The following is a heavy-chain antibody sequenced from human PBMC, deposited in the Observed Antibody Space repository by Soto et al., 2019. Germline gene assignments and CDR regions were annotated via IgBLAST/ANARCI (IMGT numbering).Heavy chain of an antibody. Sequence: QPGGSLRLSCAASGFTVSSNYMSWVRQAPGKGLEWVSVIYSGGSTYYADSVKGRFTISRDNSKNTLYLQMNSLRAEDTAVYYCAPGDILTGFLPDYWGQGTLVTVSS. J-gene: IGHJ4*02. D-gene: IGHD3-9*01. CDR2: IYSGGST. CDR1: GFTVSSNY. CDR3: APGDILTGFLPDY. V-gene: IGHV3-66*01.